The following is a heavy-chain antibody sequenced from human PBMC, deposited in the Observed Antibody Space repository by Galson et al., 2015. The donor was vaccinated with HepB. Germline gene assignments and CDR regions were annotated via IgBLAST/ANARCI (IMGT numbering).Heavy chain of an antibody. D-gene: IGHD3-22*01. Sequence: SVKVSCKASGYSFTGYYIHWVRQAPGQGLEWMGWINPNSGGTNSAQKFQGRVTLTRDTSISTAYMELSRLRSDDTAVYYCASGQYYYDSGGYQGTRFDYWGQGTLVTVSS. CDR2: INPNSGGT. J-gene: IGHJ4*02. V-gene: IGHV1-2*02. CDR3: ASGQYYYDSGGYQGTRFDY. CDR1: GYSFTGYY.